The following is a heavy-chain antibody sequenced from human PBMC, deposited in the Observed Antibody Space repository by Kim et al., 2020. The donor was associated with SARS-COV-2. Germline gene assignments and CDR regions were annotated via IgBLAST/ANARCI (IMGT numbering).Heavy chain of an antibody. CDR1: GFTFDDYA. V-gene: IGHV3-43D*03. CDR3: AKDYYGSGTTPFFDY. D-gene: IGHD3-10*01. CDR2: ISWDGGST. J-gene: IGHJ4*02. Sequence: GGSLRLSCAASGFTFDDYAMHWVRQAPGKGLEWVSLISWDGGSTYYADSVKGRFTISRDNSKNSLYLQMNSLRAEDTALYYCAKDYYGSGTTPFFDYWGQGTLVTVSS.